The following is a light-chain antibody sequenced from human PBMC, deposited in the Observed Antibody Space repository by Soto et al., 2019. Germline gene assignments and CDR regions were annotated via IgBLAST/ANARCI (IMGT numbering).Light chain of an antibody. Sequence: QSVLTQPASVSGSPGQSITISCTGTSSDVGGYNYVSWYQQHPGKAPKLMIYDVSNRPSGVSNRFSGSKSGNTASLTISGLQAEDEADYYCNSYTSSSTLYVVFGGGTKLTFL. CDR3: NSYTSSSTLYVV. J-gene: IGLJ2*01. V-gene: IGLV2-14*01. CDR2: DVS. CDR1: SSDVGGYNY.